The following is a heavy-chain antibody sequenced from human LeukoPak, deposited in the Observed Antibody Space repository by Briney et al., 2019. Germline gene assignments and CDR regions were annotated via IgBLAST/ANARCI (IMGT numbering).Heavy chain of an antibody. J-gene: IGHJ4*02. Sequence: GGSLRLSCAASGFTFSRYWMSWVRQAPGKGLEWVANIKEDGSVKYYVESVKGRFTISRDNAKNSLYLQTNILRAEDTAVYYCAASSTMFDYWGQGTLVTVSS. D-gene: IGHD2/OR15-2a*01. CDR2: IKEDGSVK. CDR3: AASSTMFDY. CDR1: GFTFSRYW. V-gene: IGHV3-7*02.